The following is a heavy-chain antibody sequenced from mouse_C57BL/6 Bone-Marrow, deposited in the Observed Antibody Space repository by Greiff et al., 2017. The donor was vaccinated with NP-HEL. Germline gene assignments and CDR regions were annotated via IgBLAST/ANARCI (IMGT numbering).Heavy chain of an antibody. J-gene: IGHJ2*01. D-gene: IGHD4-1*01. CDR2: IRSKSNNYAT. V-gene: IGHV10-1*01. CDR3: VREPLGRVFDY. CDR1: GFSFNTYA. Sequence: EVHLVESGGGLVQPKGSLKLSCAASGFSFNTYAMNWVRQAPGKGLEWVARIRSKSNNYATYYADSVKDRFTISRDDSESMLYLQMNNLKTEDTAMYYCVREPLGRVFDYWGQGTTLTVSS.